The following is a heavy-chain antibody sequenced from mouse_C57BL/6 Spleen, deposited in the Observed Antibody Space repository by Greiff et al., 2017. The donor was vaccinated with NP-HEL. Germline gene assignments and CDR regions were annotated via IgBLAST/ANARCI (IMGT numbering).Heavy chain of an antibody. Sequence: QVQLQQPGTELVKPGASVKLSCKASGYTFTSYWMHWVKQRPGQGLEWIGNINPSNGGTNYNEKFKSKATMTVDKAYSTAYKQTSILTSEDSAVYYCARLPTNYYGSRWYFDVWGTGTTVTVSS. CDR2: INPSNGGT. D-gene: IGHD1-1*01. CDR3: ARLPTNYYGSRWYFDV. J-gene: IGHJ1*03. CDR1: GYTFTSYW. V-gene: IGHV1-53*01.